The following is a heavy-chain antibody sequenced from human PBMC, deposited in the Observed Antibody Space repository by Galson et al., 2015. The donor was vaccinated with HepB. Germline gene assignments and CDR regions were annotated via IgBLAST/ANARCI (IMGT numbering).Heavy chain of an antibody. J-gene: IGHJ6*02. CDR1: GFTFSNAW. V-gene: IGHV3-15*01. CDR2: IKSKTDGGTT. Sequence: SLRLSCAASGFTFSNAWMSWVRQAPGKGLEWVSRIKSKTDGGTTDYAAPVEGRFTISRDDSKNSLYLQMNSLKTEDTSVYYCTTAYYDFWSGYFRAYGMDVWGQETTVTVSS. CDR3: TTAYYDFWSGYFRAYGMDV. D-gene: IGHD3-3*01.